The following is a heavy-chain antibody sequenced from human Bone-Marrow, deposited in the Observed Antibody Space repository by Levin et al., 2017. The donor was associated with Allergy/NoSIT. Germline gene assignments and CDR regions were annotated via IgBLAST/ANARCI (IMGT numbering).Heavy chain of an antibody. CDR2: IYYSGST. CDR3: ARRSGPYSGYPYYFDY. Sequence: LRLSCTVSGGSISSGGYYWSWIRQHPGKGLEWIGYIYYSGSTYYNPSLKSRVTISVDTSKNQFSLKLSSVTAADTAVYYCARRSGPYSGYPYYFDYWGQGTLVTVSS. CDR1: GGSISSGGYY. D-gene: IGHD5-12*01. J-gene: IGHJ4*02. V-gene: IGHV4-31*03.